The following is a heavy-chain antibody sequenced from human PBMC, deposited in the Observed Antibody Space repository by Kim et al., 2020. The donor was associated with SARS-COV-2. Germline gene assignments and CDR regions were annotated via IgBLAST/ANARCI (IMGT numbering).Heavy chain of an antibody. Sequence: ASVKVSCKASGYTFTGYYMHWVRQAPGQGLEWMGWINPNSGGTNYAQKFQGRVTMTRDTSISTAYMELSRLRSDDTAVYYCARGSDAGELLRGYRSLFDYWGQGTLVTVSS. CDR3: ARGSDAGELLRGYRSLFDY. J-gene: IGHJ4*02. CDR1: GYTFTGYY. D-gene: IGHD1-26*01. V-gene: IGHV1-2*02. CDR2: INPNSGGT.